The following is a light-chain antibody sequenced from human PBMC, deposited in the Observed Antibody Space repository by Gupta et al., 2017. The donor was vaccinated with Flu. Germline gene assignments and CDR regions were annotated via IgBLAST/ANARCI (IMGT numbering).Light chain of an antibody. J-gene: IGKJ5*01. Sequence: EIVLTQSPATLSFSPGERATLSCGASQSVSSSYLAWYQQKPGPAPRLIIYDASSSATGIPDRFSGSGYGKDFTLTSSRREHEDFAVYYWQQDCSSSFFGQGTRLEIK. CDR2: DAS. CDR1: QSVSSSY. V-gene: IGKV3D-20*01. CDR3: QQDCSSSF.